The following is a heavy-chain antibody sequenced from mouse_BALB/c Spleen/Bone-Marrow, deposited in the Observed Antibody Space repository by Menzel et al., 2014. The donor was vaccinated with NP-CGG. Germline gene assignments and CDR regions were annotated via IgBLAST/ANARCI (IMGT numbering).Heavy chain of an antibody. CDR2: ISGYYGDA. V-gene: IGHV1S137*01. Sequence: QVQLQQSGAKLVRPGVSVKISCKGSGYTFTDHAMHWVKRSHAKSLEWIGLISGYYGDAIYNQKFKGKATMTVDKSSSTAYMGLARLTSEDSAIYYCAGSGKVRNAMDYWGQGTSVTVSS. CDR3: AGSGKVRNAMDY. D-gene: IGHD2-14*01. J-gene: IGHJ4*01. CDR1: GYTFTDHA.